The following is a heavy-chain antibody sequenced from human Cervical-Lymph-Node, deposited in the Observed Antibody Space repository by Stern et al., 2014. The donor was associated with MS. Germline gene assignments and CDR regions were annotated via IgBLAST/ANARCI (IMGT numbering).Heavy chain of an antibody. V-gene: IGHV1-18*01. D-gene: IGHD2-15*01. Sequence: QEQLVQSGAEVKKPGASVKVSCKASGYTFTSYGISWVRHAPGQGLQWMGCIIANYGIASYAQKLQGRVAMTTDTSTSTAYMDLRSLRSDDTAVYYCARGLLGSENAFYIWGQGAMVTVSS. J-gene: IGHJ3*02. CDR1: GYTFTSYG. CDR2: IIANYGIA. CDR3: ARGLLGSENAFYI.